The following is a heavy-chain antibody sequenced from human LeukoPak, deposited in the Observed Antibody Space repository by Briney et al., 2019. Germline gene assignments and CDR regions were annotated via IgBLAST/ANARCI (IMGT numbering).Heavy chain of an antibody. Sequence: SETLSLTCTVSGGSISYYYWSWIRQPPGKGLEWIGYIYYSGTTNYNPSLTSRATISVDTSKNQFSLKLSSVTAADTAAYFCARDAVPRDYGDTVNAYDLWGQGTMVTVAP. J-gene: IGHJ3*01. D-gene: IGHD4-17*01. CDR3: ARDAVPRDYGDTVNAYDL. CDR2: IYYSGTT. CDR1: GGSISYYY. V-gene: IGHV4-59*01.